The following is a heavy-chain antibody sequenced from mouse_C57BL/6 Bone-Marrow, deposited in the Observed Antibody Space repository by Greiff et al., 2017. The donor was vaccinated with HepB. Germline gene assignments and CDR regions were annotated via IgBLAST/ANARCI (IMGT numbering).Heavy chain of an antibody. CDR3: ARGGWLLRYAMDY. CDR1: GYTFTSSW. CDR2: IDPSDSYT. Sequence: QVQLQQPGAELVKPGASVKLSCKASGYTFTSSWMQWVKQRPGQGLEWIGEIDPSDSYTNYIQKFKGKATLTVDTSSSTAYMQLRSLKSEDNAVYYCARGGWLLRYAMDYWGQGTSVTVSS. J-gene: IGHJ4*01. V-gene: IGHV1-50*01. D-gene: IGHD2-3*01.